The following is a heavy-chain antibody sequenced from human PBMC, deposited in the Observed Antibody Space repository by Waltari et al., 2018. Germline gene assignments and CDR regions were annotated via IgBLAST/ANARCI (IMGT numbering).Heavy chain of an antibody. CDR2: IYHSGST. J-gene: IGHJ6*02. CDR1: GYSISSGYY. D-gene: IGHD3-22*01. CDR3: ARERAEYYYDSSGYWNYYGMDV. Sequence: QVQLQESGPGLVKPSETLSLTCAVSGYSISSGYYWGWIRQPPGTGPEWIGSIYHSGSTYYNPSLKSRVTISVDTSKNQFSLKLSSVTAADTAVYYCARERAEYYYDSSGYWNYYGMDVWGQGTTVTVSS. V-gene: IGHV4-38-2*02.